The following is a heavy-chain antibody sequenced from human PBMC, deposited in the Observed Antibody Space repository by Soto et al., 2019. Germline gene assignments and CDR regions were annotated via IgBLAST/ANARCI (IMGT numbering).Heavy chain of an antibody. CDR1: GGNIGNVGYY. D-gene: IGHD2-15*01. J-gene: IGHJ5*02. Sequence: TVSGGNIGNVGYYWSCIRKHPGKGLEWIGYIYYSGSTYYNPSLKSRVTISVDTSKNQFSLKLSSVTAADTAVDYFASVVVVAASLHCFDIWGQGTLVSVSS. CDR3: ASVVVVAASLHCFDI. CDR2: IYYSGST. V-gene: IGHV4-30-4*08.